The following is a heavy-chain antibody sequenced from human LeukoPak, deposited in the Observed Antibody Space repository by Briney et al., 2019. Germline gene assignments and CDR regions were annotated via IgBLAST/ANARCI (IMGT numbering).Heavy chain of an antibody. V-gene: IGHV3-21*01. Sequence: GGSLRLSCAASGFTFSSYSMNWVRQAPGKGLEWVSSISSSSYIYYADSVKGRFTISRDNAKNSLYLQMNSLRAEDTAVYYCARDGVYSSSWYDLDYWGQGTLVTVSS. D-gene: IGHD6-13*01. CDR3: ARDGVYSSSWYDLDY. J-gene: IGHJ4*02. CDR1: GFTFSSYS. CDR2: ISSSSYI.